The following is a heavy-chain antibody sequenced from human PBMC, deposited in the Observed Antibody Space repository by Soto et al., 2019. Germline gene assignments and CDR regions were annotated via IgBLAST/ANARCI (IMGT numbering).Heavy chain of an antibody. D-gene: IGHD4-17*01. CDR2: IIPIVGTA. J-gene: IGHJ3*01. CDR1: GGTCSTCS. Sequence: PSVKLSSSPAGGTCSTCSISCERQAPGQGREGMGGIIPIVGTANYAQKFQGRLTITPDEATITAYLKLISRRSEDTAVSSCATQTTYGANNGAFDLWGQGNIVTV. V-gene: IGHV1-69*01. CDR3: ATQTTYGANNGAFDL.